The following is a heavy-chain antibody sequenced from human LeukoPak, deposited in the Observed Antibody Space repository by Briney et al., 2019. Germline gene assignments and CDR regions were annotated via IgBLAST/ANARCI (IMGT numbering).Heavy chain of an antibody. CDR2: INSDGSST. J-gene: IGHJ6*02. D-gene: IGHD2-2*01. CDR3: ARGGDIVVVPAAMDYYYGMDV. Sequence: GGSLRLSCAASGFTFSSYWMHWVRQAPGKGLVWVSRINSDGSSTSYAGSVKGRFTISRDNAKNTLYLQMNSLRAEDTAVYYCARGGDIVVVPAAMDYYYGMDVWGQGTTVTVSS. V-gene: IGHV3-74*01. CDR1: GFTFSSYW.